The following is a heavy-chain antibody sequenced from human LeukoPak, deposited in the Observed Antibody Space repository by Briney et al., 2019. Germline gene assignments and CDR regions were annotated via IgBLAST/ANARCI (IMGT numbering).Heavy chain of an antibody. CDR2: INHSGST. Sequence: PSETLSLTCAVYGGSFRGYYWSWIRQPPGKGLEWIGEINHSGSTNYNPSLRSRVTISVETSKNQFSLKLSSVPAADRAVYYCARRIAVAPPYYYYMDVWGKGTTVTISS. D-gene: IGHD6-19*01. CDR3: ARRIAVAPPYYYYMDV. J-gene: IGHJ6*03. V-gene: IGHV4-34*01. CDR1: GGSFRGYY.